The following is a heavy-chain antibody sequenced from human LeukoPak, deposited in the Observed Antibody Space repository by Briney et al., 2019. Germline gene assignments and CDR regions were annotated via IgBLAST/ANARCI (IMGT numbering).Heavy chain of an antibody. D-gene: IGHD3-22*01. CDR1: GGSISSSSYY. V-gene: IGHV4-39*01. CDR2: IHYSGST. CDR3: ARLDYYDSSGYY. J-gene: IGHJ4*02. Sequence: SETLSLTCTVPGGSISSSSYYWGWIRQPPGKGLEWIGSIHYSGSTYYNPSLKSRVTISVDTSKNQFSLKLSSVTAADTAVYYCARLDYYDSSGYYWGQGTLVTVSS.